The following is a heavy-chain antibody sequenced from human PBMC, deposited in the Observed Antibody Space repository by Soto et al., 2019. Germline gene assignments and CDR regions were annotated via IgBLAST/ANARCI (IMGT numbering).Heavy chain of an antibody. D-gene: IGHD1-26*01. J-gene: IGHJ4*02. Sequence: GASVKVSCKASGGTFSSYAISWVRQAPGQGLEWMGGIIPIFGTANYAQKFQGRVTITADESTSTAYIELSSLRSEDTAVYYCAREFHSGSYQHTGLFDYWGQGTLVTVSS. CDR2: IIPIFGTA. V-gene: IGHV1-69*13. CDR1: GGTFSSYA. CDR3: AREFHSGSYQHTGLFDY.